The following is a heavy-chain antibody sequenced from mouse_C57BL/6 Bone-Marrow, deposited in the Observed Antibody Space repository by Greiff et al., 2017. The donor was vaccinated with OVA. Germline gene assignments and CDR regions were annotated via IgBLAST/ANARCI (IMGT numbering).Heavy chain of an antibody. J-gene: IGHJ2*01. CDR1: DFNIKDDY. CDR3: TSRGGWLLRTGPG. V-gene: IGHV14-4*01. D-gene: IGHD2-3*01. Sequence: VQLQQSGAELVRPGASVKLSCTASDFNIKDDYMHWVKQRPEQGLEWIGWIDPENGDTEYASKFQGKATITADTSSNTAYLQLSSPRSEDTAVYYCTSRGGWLLRTGPGWGQGTTLTVSS. CDR2: IDPENGDT.